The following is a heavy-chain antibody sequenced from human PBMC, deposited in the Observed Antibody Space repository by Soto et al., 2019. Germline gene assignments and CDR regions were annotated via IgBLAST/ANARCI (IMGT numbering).Heavy chain of an antibody. CDR2: MNPNSGNT. CDR3: ARNIPRWGSSRGWSPPYYYYGMDV. V-gene: IGHV1-8*01. CDR1: GYTFTSYD. Sequence: QVQLVQSGAEVKKPGASVKVSCKASGYTFTSYDINWVRQATGQGLEWMGWMNPNSGNTGYAQKFQGRVTMTRNTSISTAYMELSSLRSEDTAVYYCARNIPRWGSSRGWSPPYYYYGMDVWGQGTXXTVSS. J-gene: IGHJ6*02. D-gene: IGHD1-26*01.